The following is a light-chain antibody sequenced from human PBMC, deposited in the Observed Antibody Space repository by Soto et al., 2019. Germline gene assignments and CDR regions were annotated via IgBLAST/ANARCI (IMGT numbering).Light chain of an antibody. CDR3: QQFHHSPWT. CDR2: DAS. J-gene: IGKJ1*01. V-gene: IGKV3-15*01. CDR1: QSVSSN. Sequence: EIVMTQSPATLSLSPGERATLSCRASQSVSSNLAWYQHKPGQPPSLLIYDASTRATGIPAGFSGRGSGTEFTLTISGLQSEDFAVYYCQQFHHSPWTFGQGTKVEIK.